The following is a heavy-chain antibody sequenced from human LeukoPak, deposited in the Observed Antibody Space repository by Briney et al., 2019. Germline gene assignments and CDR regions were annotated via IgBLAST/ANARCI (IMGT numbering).Heavy chain of an antibody. J-gene: IGHJ4*02. D-gene: IGHD5-24*01. V-gene: IGHV3-30*04. Sequence: GGSLRLSCAASGFTFSSYAMHWVRQAPGKGPEWVAVISYDGSNKYYADSVKGRFTISRDNSKNTLYLQMNSLRAEDTAVYYCARDLEMGFDYWGQGTLVTVSS. CDR2: ISYDGSNK. CDR1: GFTFSSYA. CDR3: ARDLEMGFDY.